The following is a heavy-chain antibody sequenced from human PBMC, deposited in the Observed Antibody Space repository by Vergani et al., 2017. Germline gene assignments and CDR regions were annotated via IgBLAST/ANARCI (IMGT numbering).Heavy chain of an antibody. V-gene: IGHV3-21*01. D-gene: IGHD4-11*01. CDR3: AGIDSYSNYVGRHYYYGMDV. CDR1: GFTFSSYS. CDR2: ISSSSSYI. Sequence: EVQLVESGGGLVKSGGSLRLSCAASGFTFSSYSMNWVRQAPGKGLEWVSSISSSSSYIFYAESVKGRFTISRDNAKNSLYLQMNSLRAEDTAVYYCAGIDSYSNYVGRHYYYGMDVWGQGTTVTVSS. J-gene: IGHJ6*02.